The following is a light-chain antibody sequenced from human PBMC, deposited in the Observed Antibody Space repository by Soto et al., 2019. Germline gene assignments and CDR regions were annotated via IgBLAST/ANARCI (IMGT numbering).Light chain of an antibody. Sequence: EIVMTQSPATLSVSPGERATLSCRASESISSNLAWYQQKPGQAPSLLLYGASTRATGIPARFSGSGSGTAFTLTFSSLQSEDFAVYYCHHYNNWPPGTFGQGTKLEIK. V-gene: IGKV3-15*01. CDR1: ESISSN. CDR3: HHYNNWPPGT. J-gene: IGKJ2*02. CDR2: GAS.